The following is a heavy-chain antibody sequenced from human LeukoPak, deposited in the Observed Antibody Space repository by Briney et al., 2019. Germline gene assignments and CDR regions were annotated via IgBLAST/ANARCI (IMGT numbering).Heavy chain of an antibody. CDR3: AGESNMGDYYGSGRPNWFDP. V-gene: IGHV1-69*01. CDR1: GGTFSSYA. Sequence: SSVKVSCKASGGTFSSYAISWVRQAPGQGLEWMGGIIPIFGTANYAQKFQGRVTITADESTSTAYMELSSLRSEDTAVYYCAGESNMGDYYGSGRPNWFDPWGQGTLVTVSS. D-gene: IGHD3-10*01. CDR2: IIPIFGTA. J-gene: IGHJ5*02.